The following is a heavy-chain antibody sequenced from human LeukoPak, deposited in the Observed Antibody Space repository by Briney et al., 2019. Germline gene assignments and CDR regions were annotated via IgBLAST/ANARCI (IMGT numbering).Heavy chain of an antibody. CDR1: GFTVSSNY. CDR2: IYSGGST. Sequence: PGGSLRLSCAASGFTVSSNYMSWVRQAPGKGLEWVSVIYSGGSTYYADSVKGRFTISRDNSKNTLYLQMNSPRAEDTAVYYCARVINYYGMDVWGQGTTVTVSS. J-gene: IGHJ6*02. D-gene: IGHD2/OR15-2a*01. V-gene: IGHV3-53*01. CDR3: ARVINYYGMDV.